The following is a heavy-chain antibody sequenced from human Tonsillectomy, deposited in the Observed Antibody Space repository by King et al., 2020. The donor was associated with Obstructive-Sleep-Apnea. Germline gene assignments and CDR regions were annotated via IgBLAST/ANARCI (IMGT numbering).Heavy chain of an antibody. V-gene: IGHV4-59*08. CDR1: GGSISNYY. CDR3: ARNPYGGYRWFDP. Sequence: VQLQEAGPGLVKPSETLSLTCTVSGGSISNYYWSWSRQLRGKGLEWNGYNDYSWSTNYNPSIQSRVTISVDTSQTPFSLQLTYVTAADTAVYYCARNPYGGYRWFDPWGQGTLVTVSS. CDR2: NDYSWST. D-gene: IGHD5-12*01. J-gene: IGHJ5*02.